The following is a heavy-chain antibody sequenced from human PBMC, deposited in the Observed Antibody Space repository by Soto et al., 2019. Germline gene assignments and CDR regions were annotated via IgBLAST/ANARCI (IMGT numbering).Heavy chain of an antibody. CDR1: GGTFSSYS. D-gene: IGHD2-2*01. Sequence: QVQLVQSGAEVKKPGSSVKVSCESSGGTFSSYSFSWVRQAPGQGLEWMGRVIPILGMVNYAQKFQGRVTITADKSTSTVYMEMSSLRSEDTAVYYCARGGAVVMPGAVDRHNWFDPWGQGTLVTFSS. CDR2: VIPILGMV. CDR3: ARGGAVVMPGAVDRHNWFDP. J-gene: IGHJ5*02. V-gene: IGHV1-69*02.